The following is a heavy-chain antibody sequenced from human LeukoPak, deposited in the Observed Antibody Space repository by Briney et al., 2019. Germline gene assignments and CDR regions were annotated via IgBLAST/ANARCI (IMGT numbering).Heavy chain of an antibody. Sequence: SQTLSLTCGISGDTASSNSAAWNWIRQSPSRGLEWLGRTYYRSKWYNEYAVSVESRIAINPDTAKNQFSLQLNSVTPEDTAVYYCARDHDYSVGYWGQGILVTVSS. CDR2: TYYRSKWYN. CDR3: ARDHDYSVGY. D-gene: IGHD4-11*01. J-gene: IGHJ4*02. V-gene: IGHV6-1*01. CDR1: GDTASSNSAA.